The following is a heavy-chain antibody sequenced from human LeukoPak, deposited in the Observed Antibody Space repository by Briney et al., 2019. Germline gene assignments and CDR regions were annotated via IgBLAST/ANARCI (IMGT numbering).Heavy chain of an antibody. V-gene: IGHV4-34*01. CDR2: INHSGST. CDR1: GGSFSGHY. D-gene: IGHD3-22*01. CDR3: ARRRYDASGYYPSRGRYFDY. Sequence: SETLSLTCAVYGGSFSGHYWTWIRQPPGKGLEWIGEINHSGSTNYNPSLKSRVTISVDTSKNQFSLKLSSVTAADTAVYYCARRRYDASGYYPSRGRYFDYWGQGTLATVSS. J-gene: IGHJ4*02.